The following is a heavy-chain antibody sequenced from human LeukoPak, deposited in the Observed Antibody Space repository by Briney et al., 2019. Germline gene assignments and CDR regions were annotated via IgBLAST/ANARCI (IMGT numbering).Heavy chain of an antibody. Sequence: PGGSLRLSCAASGFTFSSYWMHWVRQAPGKGLVWVSRMNSDGSSTSYADSVKGRFTISRDSAKNTLYLQMNSLRAEDTAVYYCARGAAGDYWGQGTLVTVSS. V-gene: IGHV3-74*01. J-gene: IGHJ4*02. CDR2: MNSDGSST. D-gene: IGHD6-25*01. CDR1: GFTFSSYW. CDR3: ARGAAGDY.